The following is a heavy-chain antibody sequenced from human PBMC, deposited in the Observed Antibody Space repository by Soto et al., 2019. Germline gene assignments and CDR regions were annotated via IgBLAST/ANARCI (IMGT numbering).Heavy chain of an antibody. V-gene: IGHV1-18*01. Sequence: QIQLVQSGAEVKVPGASVKVSCRASGYIFNNYGITWVRQAPGQGLEWMGFITADNGDTKFAEKLQGRVSMTTDTSTNTAYMELRNLRSDDTALYFCARRTLGSAIGIGDYWGQGTLVTVSS. CDR2: ITADNGDT. CDR3: ARRTLGSAIGIGDY. D-gene: IGHD1-26*01. J-gene: IGHJ4*02. CDR1: GYIFNNYG.